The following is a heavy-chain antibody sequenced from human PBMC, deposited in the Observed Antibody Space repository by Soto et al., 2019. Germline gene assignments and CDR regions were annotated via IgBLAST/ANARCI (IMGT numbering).Heavy chain of an antibody. Sequence: GGSLRLSCAASGFTFSTHWMHWVRQAPGKGLVWVARIKGDATDITYADSVKGRFTISRDNAKNTLYLQMNSLKAEDTALYYCASIPPSAVGATSEVAYWGQGTLVTVPS. D-gene: IGHD1-26*01. CDR2: IKGDATDI. CDR1: GFTFSTHW. CDR3: ASIPPSAVGATSEVAY. J-gene: IGHJ4*02. V-gene: IGHV3-74*01.